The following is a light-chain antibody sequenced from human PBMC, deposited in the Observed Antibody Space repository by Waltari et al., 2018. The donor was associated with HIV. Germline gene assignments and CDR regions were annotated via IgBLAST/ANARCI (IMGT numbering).Light chain of an antibody. J-gene: IGKJ5*01. Sequence: DIQMTKSPSSVSASVGDRVTPTCRATQGISTWIAWYQQKSGKAPRLLISGASNLEPGVPSRFSCSGSGTSFSLTITSLQAEDFAIYYCQQTNSFPFTFGQGTRLQMK. CDR1: QGISTW. CDR2: GAS. V-gene: IGKV1-12*01. CDR3: QQTNSFPFT.